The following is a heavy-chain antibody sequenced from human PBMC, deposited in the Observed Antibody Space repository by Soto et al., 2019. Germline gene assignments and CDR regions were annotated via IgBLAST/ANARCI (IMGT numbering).Heavy chain of an antibody. Sequence: SETLSLTCTVSGGSISSGDYYWSWIRQPPGKGLEWIGYIYYSGSTYYNPSLKSRVTISVDTSKNQFSLKLSSVTAADTAVYYCARVHYYDSSGYYTGPDYWGQGTLVTVSS. CDR3: ARVHYYDSSGYYTGPDY. J-gene: IGHJ4*02. D-gene: IGHD3-22*01. CDR2: IYYSGST. CDR1: GGSISSGDYY. V-gene: IGHV4-30-4*01.